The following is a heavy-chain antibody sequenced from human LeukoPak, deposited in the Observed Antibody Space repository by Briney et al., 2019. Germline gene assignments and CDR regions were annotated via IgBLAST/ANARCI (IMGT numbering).Heavy chain of an antibody. V-gene: IGHV3-7*01. J-gene: IGHJ6*02. CDR3: ARTEALGAYYDFWSGYTPGYYYGMDV. Sequence: PGGSLRLSCAASGFTFSSYAMSWVRQAPGKGLEWVANIKQDGSEKYYVDSVKGRFTISRDNAKNSLYLQMNSLRAEDTAVYYCARTEALGAYYDFWSGYTPGYYYGMDVWGQGTTVTVSS. D-gene: IGHD3-3*01. CDR2: IKQDGSEK. CDR1: GFTFSSYA.